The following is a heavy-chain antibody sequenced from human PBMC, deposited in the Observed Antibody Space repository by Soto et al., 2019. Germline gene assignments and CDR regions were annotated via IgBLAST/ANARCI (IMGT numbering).Heavy chain of an antibody. V-gene: IGHV1-69*13. Sequence: SVKVSCKASGGTFSSYAISWVRQAPGQGLEWMGGIIPIFGTANYAQKFQGRVTITADESTSTAYMELSSLRSEDTAVYYCARVSGRTMKARTYPYYFDYWGQGTLVTVSS. CDR2: IIPIFGTA. CDR3: ARVSGRTMKARTYPYYFDY. CDR1: GGTFSSYA. J-gene: IGHJ4*02. D-gene: IGHD3-22*01.